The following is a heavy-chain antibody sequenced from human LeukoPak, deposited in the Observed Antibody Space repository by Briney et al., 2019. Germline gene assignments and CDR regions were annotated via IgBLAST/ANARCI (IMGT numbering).Heavy chain of an antibody. CDR1: GFTFSNYA. V-gene: IGHV3-23*01. D-gene: IGHD3-22*01. J-gene: IGHJ1*01. CDR3: AKDGHYDSSGFTLQY. Sequence: GGSLRLSCAASGFTFSNYAITWVRQAPGKGLEWVSTISSSGANTYYADSVRGRFTISRDNSKNTLYLQMNSLRAEDTAVYYCAKDGHYDSSGFTLQYWCQGPLVNVSP. CDR2: ISSSGANT.